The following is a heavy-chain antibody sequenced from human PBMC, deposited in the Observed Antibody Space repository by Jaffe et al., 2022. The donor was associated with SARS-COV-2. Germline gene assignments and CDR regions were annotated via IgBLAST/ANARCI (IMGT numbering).Heavy chain of an antibody. CDR1: GDSVSSNSAA. V-gene: IGHV6-1*01. Sequence: QVQLQQSGPGLVKPSQTLSLTCAISGDSVSSNSAAWNWIRQSPSRGLEWLGRTYYRSKWYNDYAVSVKSRITINPDTSKNQFSLQLNSVTPEDTAVYYCAREGIAARTKRYNWFDPWGQGTLVTVSS. CDR2: TYYRSKWYN. D-gene: IGHD6-6*01. CDR3: AREGIAARTKRYNWFDP. J-gene: IGHJ5*02.